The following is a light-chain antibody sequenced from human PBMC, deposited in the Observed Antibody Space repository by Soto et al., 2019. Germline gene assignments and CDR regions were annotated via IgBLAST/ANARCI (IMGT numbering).Light chain of an antibody. V-gene: IGKV3-20*01. J-gene: IGKJ4*01. CDR3: QKFSSYPLT. Sequence: EIVLTQSPGTLSVSAWDTATLSCRASQTVNSDYLAWFQQRTGQAPRLLIFATSRRATDIPARFSGSGSGTDFNLTISRLEPEDFAVYYCQKFSSYPLTFGGGTKVDIK. CDR1: QTVNSDY. CDR2: ATS.